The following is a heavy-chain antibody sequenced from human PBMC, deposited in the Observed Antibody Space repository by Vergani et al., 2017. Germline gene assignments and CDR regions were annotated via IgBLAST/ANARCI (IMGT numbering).Heavy chain of an antibody. CDR3: ARVNTETNGHLYYYYYMDV. J-gene: IGHJ6*03. CDR1: GGSFTSYH. Sequence: QVQLQQWGGGLLKPSETLSLTCVVNGGSFTSYHWTWIRQSSGEGLEWVGDIDHTGRPDYNPSLKSRLTMTVDKSRNQFSLTLKSVTATDTAIYYCARVNTETNGHLYYYYYMDVWGKGTAVTVS. V-gene: IGHV4-34*01. CDR2: IDHTGRP. D-gene: IGHD4-11*01.